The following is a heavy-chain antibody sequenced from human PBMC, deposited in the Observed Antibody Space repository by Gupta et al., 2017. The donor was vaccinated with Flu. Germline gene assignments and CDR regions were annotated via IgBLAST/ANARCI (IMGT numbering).Heavy chain of an antibody. D-gene: IGHD1-26*01. Sequence: QITLKESGPTLVKPTQTLTLTCTFSGFSLSTSGVGVGWIRQPPGKALEWLALIYWDDDKRYSPSLKSRPTITKDTSKNQVVLTMTNXDXVDTATXYCAHSIPVGATSYYFDYWGQGTLVTVSS. CDR2: IYWDDDK. V-gene: IGHV2-5*02. CDR1: GFSLSTSGVG. J-gene: IGHJ4*02. CDR3: AHSIPVGATSYYFDY.